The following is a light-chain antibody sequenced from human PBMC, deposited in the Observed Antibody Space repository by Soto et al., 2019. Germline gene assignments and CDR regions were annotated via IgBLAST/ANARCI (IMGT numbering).Light chain of an antibody. V-gene: IGLV1-40*01. CDR3: QSYDSSLSGYVV. J-gene: IGLJ2*01. CDR2: GNS. CDR1: SSIIGAGYD. Sequence: QSVLTQPPSVSGAPGQRVTISCTGSSSIIGAGYDVHWYQQLPGTAPKLLIYGNSNRPSGVPDRFSGSKSGTSASLAITGLQAEDDADYYCQSYDSSLSGYVVFGGGIKLTVL.